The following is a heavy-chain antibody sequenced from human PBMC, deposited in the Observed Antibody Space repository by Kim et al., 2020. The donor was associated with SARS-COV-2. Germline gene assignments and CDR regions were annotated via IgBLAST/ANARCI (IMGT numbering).Heavy chain of an antibody. V-gene: IGHV3-23*01. D-gene: IGHD3-16*02. J-gene: IGHJ4*02. Sequence: GGSLRLSCAASGFTFSSYAMSWVRQAPGKGLEWVSAISGSGCSTYYADSVKGRFTISRDNSKNTLYLQMNSLRAEDTAVYYCAKRGAARPTSPDYVWGSYRYAPTDRSTRFDYWGQGTLGTVSS. CDR3: AKRGAARPTSPDYVWGSYRYAPTDRSTRFDY. CDR1: GFTFSSYA. CDR2: ISGSGCST.